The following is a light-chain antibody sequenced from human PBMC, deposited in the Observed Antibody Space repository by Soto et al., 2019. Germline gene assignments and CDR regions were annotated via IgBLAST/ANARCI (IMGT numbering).Light chain of an antibody. J-gene: IGKJ1*01. CDR1: QSVSSN. V-gene: IGKV3-15*01. Sequence: EIVMTQSPATLSVSRGERATXSCRASQSVSSNLAWYQQKPGQAPRLLIYGASTRATGIPARFSGSGSGTEFTLTISSLQSEDFAVYYCQQYNNWPRTFGQGTKVDIK. CDR3: QQYNNWPRT. CDR2: GAS.